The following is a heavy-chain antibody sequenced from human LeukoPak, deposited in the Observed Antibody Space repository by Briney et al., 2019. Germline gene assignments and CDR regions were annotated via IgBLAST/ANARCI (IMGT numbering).Heavy chain of an antibody. J-gene: IGHJ4*02. CDR3: AREDGSGSYHIDY. D-gene: IGHD3-10*01. Sequence: PGGSLRLSCAASGFTFSSYAMHRVRQAPGKGLEWVAVISYDGSNKYYADSVKGRFTISRDNSKNTLYLQMNSLRAEDTAVYYCAREDGSGSYHIDYWGQGTLVTVSS. CDR2: ISYDGSNK. V-gene: IGHV3-30*04. CDR1: GFTFSSYA.